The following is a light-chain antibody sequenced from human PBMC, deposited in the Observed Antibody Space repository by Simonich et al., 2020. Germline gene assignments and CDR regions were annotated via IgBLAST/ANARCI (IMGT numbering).Light chain of an antibody. Sequence: QSVLTQPPSVSGAPGQRVTISCTGSSSNIGAGYDVHWYQQLPGTAPKLLLYGNRTRPSGVPDRFSGSKSGTSASLAITGLQAEDEADYYCQSYDSSLSGSVFGGGTKLTVL. CDR1: SSNIGAGYD. CDR3: QSYDSSLSGSV. CDR2: GNR. V-gene: IGLV1-40*01. J-gene: IGLJ3*02.